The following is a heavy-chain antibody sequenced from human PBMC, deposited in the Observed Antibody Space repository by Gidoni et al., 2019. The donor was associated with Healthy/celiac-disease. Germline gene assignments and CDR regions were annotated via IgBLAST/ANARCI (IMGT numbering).Heavy chain of an antibody. Sequence: QLQLQESGPGLVKPSATLSLTCTVSGGSISSSSYYWGWIRQPPGKGLAWIGSIYYSGSTYYNPSLKSRVTISVDTSKNQFSLKLSSVTAADTAVYYCARRGYRPTAMAPFSLWGQGTLVTVSS. D-gene: IGHD5-18*01. V-gene: IGHV4-39*01. CDR2: IYYSGST. CDR3: ARRGYRPTAMAPFSL. CDR1: GGSISSSSYY. J-gene: IGHJ4*02.